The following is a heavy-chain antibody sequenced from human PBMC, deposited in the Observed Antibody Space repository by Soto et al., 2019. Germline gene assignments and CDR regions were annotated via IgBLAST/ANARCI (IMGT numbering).Heavy chain of an antibody. Sequence: QVQLVQSGAEVKKPGASVKVSCKASGYTFTSYAMHWVRQAPGQRLEWMGWINAGNGNTKYSQKFQGRVTITRDTSASTAYMELSSLRSEDTAVYYCARQGLGITMVRGPPDYWGQGTLVTVSS. CDR2: INAGNGNT. J-gene: IGHJ4*02. D-gene: IGHD3-10*01. CDR3: ARQGLGITMVRGPPDY. V-gene: IGHV1-3*01. CDR1: GYTFTSYA.